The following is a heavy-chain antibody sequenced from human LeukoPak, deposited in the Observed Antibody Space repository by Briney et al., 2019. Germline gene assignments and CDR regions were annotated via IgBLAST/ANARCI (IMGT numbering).Heavy chain of an antibody. D-gene: IGHD3-22*01. CDR1: GGTFSSYA. Sequence: SVKVSCKASGGTFSSYAISWVRQAPGQGLEWMGRIIPILGIANYAQKFQGRVTITADKSTSTAYMELSSLRSEDTAVYYCARGYCDSSGYFDYWGQGTLVTVSS. CDR2: IIPILGIA. J-gene: IGHJ4*02. CDR3: ARGYCDSSGYFDY. V-gene: IGHV1-69*04.